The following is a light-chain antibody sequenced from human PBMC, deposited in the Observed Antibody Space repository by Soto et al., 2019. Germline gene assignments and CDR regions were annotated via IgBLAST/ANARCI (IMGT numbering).Light chain of an antibody. V-gene: IGLV2-14*01. Sequence: QSVLTQPASVSGSPGQSINISCDGTMRDVGAYNLVSWYQQHPGRAPQLIIYEVRNRPSGISFRFSGSKSGNTASLTISGLQAEDEADYYCSSYTSKSSLIFGGGTKVTVL. J-gene: IGLJ2*01. CDR2: EVR. CDR1: MRDVGAYNL. CDR3: SSYTSKSSLI.